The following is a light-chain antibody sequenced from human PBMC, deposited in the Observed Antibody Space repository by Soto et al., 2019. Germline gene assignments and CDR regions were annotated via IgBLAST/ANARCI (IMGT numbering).Light chain of an antibody. Sequence: DPVMTQTPLSLLVTLGQSASISCRSSQSLVHSNGDTYFNWLHQRPGQPPRLLLYKVSNRFSGVPDRFTGSGAGTDFTLRISRVEAEDVGVYYCMQATHFPRTFGQGTKLEIK. V-gene: IGKV2-24*01. CDR1: QSLVHSNGDTY. J-gene: IGKJ2*01. CDR2: KVS. CDR3: MQATHFPRT.